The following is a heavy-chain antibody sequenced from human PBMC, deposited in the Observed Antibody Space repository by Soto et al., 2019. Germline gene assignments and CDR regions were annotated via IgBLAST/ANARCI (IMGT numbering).Heavy chain of an antibody. D-gene: IGHD6-6*01. Sequence: QVRLVQSGAEVKKPGASVKLSCKASGYTFTTYAVHWVRQAPGQSLEWMGWINAGNGNTKYSQKLQGRVTMTTDTSTSTAYMELRSLRSDDTAVYYCARGGSSLLSSSSHYWGQGTLVTVSS. V-gene: IGHV1-3*01. J-gene: IGHJ4*02. CDR2: INAGNGNT. CDR3: ARGGSSLLSSSSHY. CDR1: GYTFTTYA.